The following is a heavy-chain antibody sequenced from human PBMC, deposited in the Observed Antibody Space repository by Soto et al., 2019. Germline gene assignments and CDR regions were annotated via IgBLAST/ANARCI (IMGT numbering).Heavy chain of an antibody. CDR1: GFPLSSSG. CDR2: IKQDGSEK. D-gene: IGHD3-10*01. J-gene: IGHJ3*02. Sequence: EVQLLQSGGGLVQPGGSLRLSCGASGFPLSSSGMTWVRQAPGKGLEWVANIKQDGSEKYYVDSVKGRFTISRDNAKNSLYLQMNSLRAEDTAVYYCAREGKDAFDIWGQGTMVTVSS. V-gene: IGHV3-7*01. CDR3: AREGKDAFDI.